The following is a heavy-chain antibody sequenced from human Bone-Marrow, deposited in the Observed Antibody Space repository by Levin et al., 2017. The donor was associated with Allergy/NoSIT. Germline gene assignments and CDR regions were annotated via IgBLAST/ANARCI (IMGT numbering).Heavy chain of an antibody. J-gene: IGHJ4*02. CDR3: ASQGYSGYGVEDRPAGGYFDY. V-gene: IGHV1-69*06. CDR2: IIPIFGTA. Sequence: SVKVSCKASGGTFSSYAISWVRQAPGQGLEWMGGIIPIFGTANYAQKFQGRVTITADKSTSTAYMELSSLRSEDTAVYYCASQGYSGYGVEDRPAGGYFDYWGQGTLVTVSS. CDR1: GGTFSSYA. D-gene: IGHD5-12*01.